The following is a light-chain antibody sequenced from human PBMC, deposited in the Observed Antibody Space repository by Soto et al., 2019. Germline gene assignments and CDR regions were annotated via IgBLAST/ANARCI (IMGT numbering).Light chain of an antibody. V-gene: IGKV3-15*01. CDR2: RAS. J-gene: IGKJ1*01. Sequence: EIVMTQSPAILSLSPGERATLSCRASQSVTVNLAWYQQKPGQAPRLLIYRASTRATGIPARFSGGGSGTEFTLTISSLQSEDFAVYICQQYNDWPPRWTFGQGTKVEIQ. CDR3: QQYNDWPPRWT. CDR1: QSVTVN.